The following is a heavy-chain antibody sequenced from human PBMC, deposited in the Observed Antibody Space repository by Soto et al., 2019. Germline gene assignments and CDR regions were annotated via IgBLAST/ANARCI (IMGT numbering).Heavy chain of an antibody. CDR2: MNPNSGDT. Sequence: ASVKVSCKASGNTFTNYDINWVRQATGQGREYLGWMNPNSGDTAYVQKFQGRVTMTWDTSITTAYMELRSLRSEDTAVYFCARGVKYGAYSRWFDPWG. V-gene: IGHV1-8*01. J-gene: IGHJ5*02. D-gene: IGHD4-17*01. CDR1: GNTFTNYD. CDR3: ARGVKYGAYSRWFDP.